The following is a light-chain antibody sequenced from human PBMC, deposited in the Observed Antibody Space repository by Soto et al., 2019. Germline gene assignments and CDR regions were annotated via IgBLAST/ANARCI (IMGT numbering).Light chain of an antibody. Sequence: TQSPASLSLAPGEGVTLXCRASESFCTDFDWYQQRPGEAPRHLIXGASKRATGTPVRFSGSGSGTDFNLTSSSLEPEDFAVYYCQKRSNWPPGVTFGQGTRLEI. J-gene: IGKJ5*01. V-gene: IGKV3-11*01. CDR2: GAS. CDR3: QKRSNWPPGVT. CDR1: ESFCTD.